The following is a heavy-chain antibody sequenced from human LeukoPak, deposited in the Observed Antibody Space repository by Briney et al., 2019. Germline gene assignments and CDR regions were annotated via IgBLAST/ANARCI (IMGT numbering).Heavy chain of an antibody. CDR2: IIPIFGTA. J-gene: IGHJ6*03. CDR1: GGTFSSYA. D-gene: IGHD2/OR15-2a*01. Sequence: VKVPCKASGGTFSSYAISWVRQAPGQGLELMGGIIPIFGTANYAQKFQGRVTITTDESTSTAYMELSSLRSEDTAVYYCATDNRDYYYYYMDVWGKGTTVTVSS. CDR3: ATDNRDYYYYYMDV. V-gene: IGHV1-69*13.